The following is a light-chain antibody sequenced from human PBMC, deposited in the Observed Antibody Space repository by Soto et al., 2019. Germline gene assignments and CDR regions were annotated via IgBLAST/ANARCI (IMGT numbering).Light chain of an antibody. J-gene: IGKJ1*01. CDR2: GAS. Sequence: DIVFTQYPGSLSLSQGERATLSCRASQSISSSYLAWHQQKPGQAPRLLIYGASNRATGIPDRFSGSGSGTDFTLTISSLQPEDFATYSCLQHYSYPWTFGHGTKVDIK. CDR3: LQHYSYPWT. V-gene: IGKV3-20*01. CDR1: QSISSSY.